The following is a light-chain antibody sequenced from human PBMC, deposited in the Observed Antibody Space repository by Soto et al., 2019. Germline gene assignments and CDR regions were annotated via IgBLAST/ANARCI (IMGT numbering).Light chain of an antibody. CDR1: QSVGTY. J-gene: IGKJ4*01. Sequence: EIVLTQSPATLSLSPGERATLSCRASQSVGTYLAWYQQKPGQAPRLLIYDASNGATGIPARFSGSGSGTDFILTISSLEPEDCAVYYCQQRNNWVTFGGGTKLEIK. CDR2: DAS. CDR3: QQRNNWVT. V-gene: IGKV3-11*01.